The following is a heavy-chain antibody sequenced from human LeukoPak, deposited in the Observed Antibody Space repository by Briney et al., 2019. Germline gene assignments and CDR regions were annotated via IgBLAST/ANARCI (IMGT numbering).Heavy chain of an antibody. D-gene: IGHD3-10*02. V-gene: IGHV3-48*03. CDR3: ARDVPWFDP. CDR1: GFTFSSYE. Sequence: GGSLRLSCAASGFTFSSYEMNWVRQAPGKGLEWVSYISSSGSTIYYADSVKGRFTISRDNAKNSLYLQMNSLRAEDSAVYYCARDVPWFDPWGQGTLVTVSS. CDR2: ISSSGSTI. J-gene: IGHJ5*02.